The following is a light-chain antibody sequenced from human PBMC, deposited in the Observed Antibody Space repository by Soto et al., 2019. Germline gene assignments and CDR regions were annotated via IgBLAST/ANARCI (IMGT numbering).Light chain of an antibody. CDR1: QSVSSN. J-gene: IGKJ4*01. V-gene: IGKV3-15*01. CDR3: QQYIEGLT. CDR2: GAS. Sequence: EIVMTQSPATLSVSPGERATLSCRASQSVSSNLAWYQQKPGQAPRLLIYGASTRATGIPARFSGSGSGTEFTLTISSLQSEDFAVYYWQQYIEGLTFGGGTKVEIK.